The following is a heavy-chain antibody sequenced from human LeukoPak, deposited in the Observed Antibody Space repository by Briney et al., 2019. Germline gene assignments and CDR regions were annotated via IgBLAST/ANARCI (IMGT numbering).Heavy chain of an antibody. CDR2: IYYSGST. CDR3: AITGVTMVRGAADAFDI. V-gene: IGHV4-39*01. Sequence: PSETLSLTCTVSGGSISSNSYYWGWIRQPPGKGLEWIGNIYYSGSTSYNPSLKSRVAISVDTSKNQFSLNLSSVTAADTAVYYCAITGVTMVRGAADAFDIWGQGTMVTVSS. J-gene: IGHJ3*02. D-gene: IGHD3-10*01. CDR1: GGSISSNSYY.